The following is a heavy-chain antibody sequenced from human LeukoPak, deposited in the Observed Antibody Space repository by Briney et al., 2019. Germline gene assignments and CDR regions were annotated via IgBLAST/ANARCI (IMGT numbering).Heavy chain of an antibody. Sequence: SETLSLTCAVSGYSISSGYYWGWIRQPPGTGLEWIGGLYHSGSTYYNPYIKSRVTISVGTSKNQFSLKLSSVTAADTAVYYCARQGVYGDYGTNLYYFDYWGQGTLVTVSS. V-gene: IGHV4-38-2*01. CDR1: GYSISSGYY. CDR2: LYHSGST. J-gene: IGHJ4*02. D-gene: IGHD4-17*01. CDR3: ARQGVYGDYGTNLYYFDY.